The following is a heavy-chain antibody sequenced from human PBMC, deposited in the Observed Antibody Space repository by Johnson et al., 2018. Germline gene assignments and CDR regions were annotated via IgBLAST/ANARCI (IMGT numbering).Heavy chain of an antibody. Sequence: VQLVESGGGVVQPGRSXRLSCAASGFTFSSYAMHWVRQAPGKGLAWVAVISYDGSNKYYADSVQGRFTISRDNSKNTLYLQMNSLRAEETAVYYCARVGSRIFGSRDYYYYYYMDGWGKGTTVTVSS. CDR2: ISYDGSNK. CDR1: GFTFSSYA. D-gene: IGHD3-3*01. V-gene: IGHV3-30-3*01. CDR3: ARVGSRIFGSRDYYYYYYMDG. J-gene: IGHJ6*03.